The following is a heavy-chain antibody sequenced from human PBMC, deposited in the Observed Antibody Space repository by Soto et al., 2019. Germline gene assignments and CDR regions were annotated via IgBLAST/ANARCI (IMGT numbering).Heavy chain of an antibody. D-gene: IGHD4-17*01. Sequence: EVQLVESGGGLVKPGGSLRLSCAASGFTFSSYSMNWVRQAPGKGLEWVSSISSSSSYIYYADSVKGRFTISRDNVXNSLYLQMNSLRAEDTAVYYCARETDYGGNEYFDYWGQGTLVTVSS. CDR1: GFTFSSYS. V-gene: IGHV3-21*01. CDR3: ARETDYGGNEYFDY. J-gene: IGHJ4*02. CDR2: ISSSSSYI.